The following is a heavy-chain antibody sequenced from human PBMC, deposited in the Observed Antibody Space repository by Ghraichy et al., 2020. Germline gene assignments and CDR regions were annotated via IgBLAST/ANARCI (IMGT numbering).Heavy chain of an antibody. Sequence: GGSLRLSCAASGFTFSSYSMNWVRRAPGKGLEWVSYISSSSSTIYYADSVKGRFTISRDNAKNSLYLQMNSLRAEDTAVYYCARDFRGYYDSSGYKSPDAFDIWGQGTMVTVSS. CDR1: GFTFSSYS. D-gene: IGHD3-22*01. J-gene: IGHJ3*02. V-gene: IGHV3-48*01. CDR2: ISSSSSTI. CDR3: ARDFRGYYDSSGYKSPDAFDI.